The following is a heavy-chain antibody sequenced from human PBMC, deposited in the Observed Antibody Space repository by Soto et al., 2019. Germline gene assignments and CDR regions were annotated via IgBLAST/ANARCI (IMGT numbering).Heavy chain of an antibody. D-gene: IGHD6-6*01. J-gene: IGHJ6*02. CDR2: IYYSGST. CDR3: ARDSSSSYYYYYYGMDV. Sequence: SETLSLTCTVSGGSISSGDYYWSWIRQPAGKGLEWIGYIYYSGSTYYNPSLKSRVTISVDTSKNQFSLKLGSVTAADTAVYYCARDSSSSYYYYYYGMDVWGQGTTVTVSS. V-gene: IGHV4-30-4*01. CDR1: GGSISSGDYY.